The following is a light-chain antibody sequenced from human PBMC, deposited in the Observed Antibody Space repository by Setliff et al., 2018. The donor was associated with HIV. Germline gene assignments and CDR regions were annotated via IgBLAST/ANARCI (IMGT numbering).Light chain of an antibody. CDR1: SSDVVAYNL. CDR2: DVT. V-gene: IGLV2-11*01. CDR3: CSYAGTYTLV. Sequence: QSALVQPASVSGSPGQSITISCTGPSSDVVAYNLVSWYQQHPGKAPKLSIYDVTKRPSGVPDRFSGSKSGNTASLTISGLQAEDEADYHCCSYAGTYTLVFGGGTKVTVL. J-gene: IGLJ2*01.